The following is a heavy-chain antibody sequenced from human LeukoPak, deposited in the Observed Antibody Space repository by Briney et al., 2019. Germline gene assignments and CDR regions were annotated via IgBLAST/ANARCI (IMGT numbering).Heavy chain of an antibody. CDR3: ARDDYVWGSYHPGALDY. CDR1: GGSFSGYY. V-gene: IGHV4-34*01. CDR2: INHSGST. J-gene: IGHJ4*02. D-gene: IGHD3-16*01. Sequence: SETLSLTCAVYGGSFSGYYWSWIRQPPGKGLEWIGEINHSGSTNHNPSLESRVTISVDTSKKQFSLKLSSVTAADTAMYYCARDDYVWGSYHPGALDYWGQGTLVTVSS.